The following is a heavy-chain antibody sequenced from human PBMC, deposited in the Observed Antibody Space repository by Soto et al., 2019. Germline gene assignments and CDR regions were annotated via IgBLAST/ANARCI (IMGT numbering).Heavy chain of an antibody. CDR3: AKAWGIDY. CDR1: GFTFSSYT. D-gene: IGHD7-27*01. V-gene: IGHV3-23*01. Sequence: EVQLLESGGGLVEPGGSRRLSCAASGFTFSSYTMSWVRQAPGKGLEWVSTISGSGSSTYSADSVKGRFTISRDNSKNTLYLLMNSLRVEDTALYYCAKAWGIDYWGQGTLVTVSS. CDR2: ISGSGSST. J-gene: IGHJ4*02.